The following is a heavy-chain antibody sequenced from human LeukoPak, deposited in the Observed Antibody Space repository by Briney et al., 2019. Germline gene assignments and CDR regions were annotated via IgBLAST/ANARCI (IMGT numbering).Heavy chain of an antibody. Sequence: GGSLRLSCAASRFTFSSYEMNWVRQAPGKGLEWVSYISSSGNIMYYADSVKGRFTISRDNAKNSLYLQMNSLRAEDTAVYYCARPHGWTREHYYMDVWGKGTTVTVSS. CDR3: ARPHGWTREHYYMDV. CDR2: ISSSGNIM. CDR1: RFTFSSYE. D-gene: IGHD1-26*01. V-gene: IGHV3-48*03. J-gene: IGHJ6*03.